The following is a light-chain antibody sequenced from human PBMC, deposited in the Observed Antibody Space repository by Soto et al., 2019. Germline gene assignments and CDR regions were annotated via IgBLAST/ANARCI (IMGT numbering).Light chain of an antibody. CDR2: DVN. Sequence: QSALTQPASVSGSPGQSITISCTGTSNDVGGYNYVSWYQQHPGKAPKLMIYDVNNRPSGVSNRFSGSKSGNTASLTISGLQAEDEADIYCTSYTSSSTWVFGGGTKVTVL. V-gene: IGLV2-14*03. CDR3: TSYTSSSTWV. J-gene: IGLJ3*02. CDR1: SNDVGGYNY.